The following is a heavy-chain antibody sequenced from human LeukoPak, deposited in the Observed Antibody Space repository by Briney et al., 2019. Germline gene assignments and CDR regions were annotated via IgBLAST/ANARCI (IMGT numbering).Heavy chain of an antibody. V-gene: IGHV4-59*01. CDR3: ARGEGPDYGGHFPYYYYYYMDV. J-gene: IGHJ6*03. CDR2: IYYSGST. Sequence: SETLSLTCTVSGGSISSYYWSWIRQPPGKGLEWIGYIYYSGSTNYNPSLKSRVTISVDTSKNQFSLKLSSVTAADTAVYYCARGEGPDYGGHFPYYYYYYMDVWGKGTTVTISS. CDR1: GGSISSYY. D-gene: IGHD4-23*01.